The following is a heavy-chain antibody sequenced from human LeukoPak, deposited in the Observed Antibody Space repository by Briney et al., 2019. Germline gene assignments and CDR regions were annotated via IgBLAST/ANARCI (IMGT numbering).Heavy chain of an antibody. CDR3: ARSLLAAAGFDY. CDR2: IYYSGST. D-gene: IGHD6-13*01. CDR1: GGSIISHN. Sequence: SETLSLTCSVSGGSIISHNWNWIRQPPGKGLEWIGYIYYSGSTNYNPSLKSRVTISVDTSKNQFSLKLSSVTAADTAVYYCARSLLAAAGFDYWGQGTLVTVSS. J-gene: IGHJ4*02. V-gene: IGHV4-59*11.